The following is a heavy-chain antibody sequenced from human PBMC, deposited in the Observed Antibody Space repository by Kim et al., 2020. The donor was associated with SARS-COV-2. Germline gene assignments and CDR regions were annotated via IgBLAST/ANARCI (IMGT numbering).Heavy chain of an antibody. CDR3: SGKYYSVCSGSFHYFDV. J-gene: IGHJ4*01. D-gene: IGHD3-22*01. Sequence: SETLSLTCTVSGGSISSYYWSWIRQPPGKGLEWIGYIYYSGSTNYNPSLKSRVTISVDTSKNQFSLKLRSVTAADTAVVYCSGKYYSVCSGSFHYFDVWG. CDR1: GGSISSYY. CDR2: IYYSGST. V-gene: IGHV4-59*08.